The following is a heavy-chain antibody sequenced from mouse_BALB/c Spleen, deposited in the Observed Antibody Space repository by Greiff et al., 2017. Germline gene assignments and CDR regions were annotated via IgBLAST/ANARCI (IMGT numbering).Heavy chain of an antibody. CDR1: GFNIKDTY. J-gene: IGHJ4*01. CDR3: APWLGYAMDY. D-gene: IGHD2-2*01. CDR2: IDPANGNT. V-gene: IGHV14-3*02. Sequence: EVQLQQSGAELVKPGASVKLSCTASGFNIKDTYMHWVKQRPEKGLEWIGRIDPANGNTKYDPKFQGKATITADTSSNTAYLQLSSLTSEDTAVYYCAPWLGYAMDYWGQGTSVTVSS.